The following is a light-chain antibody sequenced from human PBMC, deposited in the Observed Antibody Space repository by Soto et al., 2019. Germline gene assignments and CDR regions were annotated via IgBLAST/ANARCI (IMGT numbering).Light chain of an antibody. V-gene: IGLV2-14*03. J-gene: IGLJ1*01. CDR1: SSDIGAHNF. CDR3: AAWDDSLNGYV. Sequence: QSVLTQPASVSGSPGQAITVSCSGTSSDIGAHNFVSWYQQHPGKAPKLIIYEVINRPPGVSDRFSGSRSGNTASLTISGLQSEDEADYYCAAWDDSLNGYVFGTGTKATVL. CDR2: EVI.